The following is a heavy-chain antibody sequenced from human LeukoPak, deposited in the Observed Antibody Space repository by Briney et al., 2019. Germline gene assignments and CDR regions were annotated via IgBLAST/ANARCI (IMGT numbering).Heavy chain of an antibody. D-gene: IGHD5-18*01. CDR3: ARDFRAAMVSDWFDP. V-gene: IGHV1-2*02. CDR1: GYTFTGHY. CDR2: INPSGASA. J-gene: IGHJ5*02. Sequence: GASVKVSCKASGYTFTGHYMHWVRQAPGQGLEWMGIINPSGASAMYAQKFQGRVTMTRDTSISTAYMELSRLRSDDTAVYYCARDFRAAMVSDWFDPWGQGTLVTVSS.